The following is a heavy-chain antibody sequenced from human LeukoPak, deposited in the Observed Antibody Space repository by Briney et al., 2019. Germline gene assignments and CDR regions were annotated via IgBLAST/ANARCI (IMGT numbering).Heavy chain of an antibody. V-gene: IGHV3-30*02. CDR1: GFTFSSYG. CDR2: IQYDGSKK. J-gene: IGHJ4*02. Sequence: GGSLRLSCAASGFTFSSYGMHWVRQAPGKGLEWVTFIQYDGSKKYYADSVKGRFTISRDNSKNTLYLEMNSLRAEDTAVYYCARDGVSSWYVIDYWGQGTLVTVSS. CDR3: ARDGVSSWYVIDY. D-gene: IGHD6-13*01.